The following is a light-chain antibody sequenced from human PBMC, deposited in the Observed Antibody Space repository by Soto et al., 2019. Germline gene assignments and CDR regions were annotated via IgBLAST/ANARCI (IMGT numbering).Light chain of an antibody. Sequence: EIVMTQSPATLSVSPGERVTLSCRASQSISSNLAWYQQKPGQAPRLLIYGASTRATGIPATFSGSGSGTEFTLTIRSLQSEDFAVYYCQQYNNWPFTFGPGTKVDIK. J-gene: IGKJ3*01. CDR3: QQYNNWPFT. CDR2: GAS. CDR1: QSISSN. V-gene: IGKV3-15*01.